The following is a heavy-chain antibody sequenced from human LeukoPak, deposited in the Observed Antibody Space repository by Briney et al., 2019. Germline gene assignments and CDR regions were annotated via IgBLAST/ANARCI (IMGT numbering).Heavy chain of an antibody. V-gene: IGHV3-23*01. Sequence: GGSLRLSCAASGLTVSSNYMSWVRQAPGKGLEWVSALSGDSDYTYYADSVEGRFTISRDNSKNTLYLQINSLRAEDTAVYHCAREVLDYEIPYWYFDLWGRGTLVTVSS. CDR1: GLTVSSNY. CDR3: AREVLDYEIPYWYFDL. J-gene: IGHJ2*01. D-gene: IGHD4-17*01. CDR2: LSGDSDYT.